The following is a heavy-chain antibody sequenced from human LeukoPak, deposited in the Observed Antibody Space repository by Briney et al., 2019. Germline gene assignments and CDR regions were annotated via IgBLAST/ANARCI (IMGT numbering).Heavy chain of an antibody. V-gene: IGHV4-39*01. CDR3: ARTLVRGIIEFDS. Sequence: PSETLSLTCNVSGGSISRSSHYWGWIRQPPGKGLEWIGSIYYSGRPYYNPALKSRLTISVDTSKNQLSLNLTSVTAADTAVYYCARTLVRGIIEFDSWGQGTLVTVSS. D-gene: IGHD3-10*01. J-gene: IGHJ4*02. CDR1: GGSISRSSHY. CDR2: IYYSGRP.